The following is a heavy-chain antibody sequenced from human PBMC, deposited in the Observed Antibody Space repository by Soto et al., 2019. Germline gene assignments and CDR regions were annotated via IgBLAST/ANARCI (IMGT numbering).Heavy chain of an antibody. V-gene: IGHV3-30-3*01. CDR2: ISYDGSNK. J-gene: IGHJ4*02. CDR1: GFTLSSYA. CDR3: ARANSHYYDSSGYSYFDY. D-gene: IGHD3-22*01. Sequence: GGSLRLSCAASGFTLSSYAMHWVRQAPGKGLEWVAVISYDGSNKYYADSVKGRFTISRDNSKNTLYLQMNSLRAEDTAVYYCARANSHYYDSSGYSYFDYWGQGTLVTVSS.